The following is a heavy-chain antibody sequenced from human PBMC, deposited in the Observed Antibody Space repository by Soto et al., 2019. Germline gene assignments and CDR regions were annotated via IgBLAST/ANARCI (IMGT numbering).Heavy chain of an antibody. V-gene: IGHV1-69*13. Sequence: ASVKVSCKASGGTFSSYAISWVRQAPGQGLEWMGGIIPIFGTANYAQKFQGRVTITADESTSTAYMELSSLRSEDTAVYYCARFFPTRRGYSYGFDYSGQGTLVTSPQ. D-gene: IGHD5-18*01. CDR1: GGTFSSYA. CDR2: IIPIFGTA. CDR3: ARFFPTRRGYSYGFDY. J-gene: IGHJ4*02.